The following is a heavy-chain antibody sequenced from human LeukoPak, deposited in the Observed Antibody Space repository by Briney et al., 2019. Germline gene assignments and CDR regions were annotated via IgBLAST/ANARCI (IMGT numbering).Heavy chain of an antibody. CDR3: ARGQLAVAGNYYYYMDV. V-gene: IGHV4-34*01. Sequence: SETLSLTCAVYGGSFSGYYWSWIRQPPGKVLEWIGEINHSGSTNYNPSLKSRVTISVDTSKNQFSLKLSSVTAADTAVYYRARGQLAVAGNYYYYMDVWGKGTTVTVSS. D-gene: IGHD6-19*01. CDR2: INHSGST. J-gene: IGHJ6*03. CDR1: GGSFSGYY.